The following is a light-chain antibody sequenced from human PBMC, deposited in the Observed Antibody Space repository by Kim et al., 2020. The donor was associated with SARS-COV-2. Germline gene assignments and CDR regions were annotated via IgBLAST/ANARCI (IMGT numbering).Light chain of an antibody. J-gene: IGLJ3*02. CDR2: AVN. CDR1: SSDVGAYNY. V-gene: IGLV2-14*03. CDR3: SSYRSTSTWV. Sequence: QSALTQPASVSGSPGQSITISCTGTSSDVGAYNYVSWYQHHPGKAPKVIIFAVNKRPSGVSNRFSGSKSGNTASLTISGLQAEDEADYYCSSYRSTSTWVFGGGTKLTVL.